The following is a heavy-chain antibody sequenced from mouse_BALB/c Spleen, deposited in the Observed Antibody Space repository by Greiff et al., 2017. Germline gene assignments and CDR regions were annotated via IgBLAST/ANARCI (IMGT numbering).Heavy chain of an antibody. CDR2: INPSNGRT. Sequence: VKLQESGAELVKPGASVKLSCKASGYTFTSYYMYWVKQRPGQGLEWIGEINPSNGRTNYNEKFKSKATLTVDKSSSTAYMQLSSLTSEDSAVYYCARSSFYYDYDDYAMDYWGQGTSVTVSS. J-gene: IGHJ4*01. D-gene: IGHD2-4*01. V-gene: IGHV1S81*02. CDR1: GYTFTSYY. CDR3: ARSSFYYDYDDYAMDY.